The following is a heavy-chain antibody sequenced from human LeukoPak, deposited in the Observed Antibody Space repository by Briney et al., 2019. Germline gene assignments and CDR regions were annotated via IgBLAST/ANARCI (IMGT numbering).Heavy chain of an antibody. J-gene: IGHJ5*02. V-gene: IGHV1-69*13. CDR3: ASNDIVVVPAAAYNWFDP. D-gene: IGHD2-2*01. Sequence: SVKVSCKASGGTFSSYAISWVRQAPGQGLEWMGGIIPIFGAANYAQKFQGRVTITADESTSTAYMELSSLRSEDTAVYYCASNDIVVVPAAAYNWFDPWGQGTLVTVSS. CDR2: IIPIFGAA. CDR1: GGTFSSYA.